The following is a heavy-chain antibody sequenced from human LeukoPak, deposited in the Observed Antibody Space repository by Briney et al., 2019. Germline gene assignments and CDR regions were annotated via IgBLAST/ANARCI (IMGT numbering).Heavy chain of an antibody. CDR1: GGSISSDY. V-gene: IGHV4-59*01. D-gene: IGHD1-26*01. Sequence: PSETLSLTCTVSGGSISSDYWSWIRQPPGKGLEWIGYIYYIGSTNYSPSLKSRITISVDTSKSHFSLKLSSVTAADTAVYYCARVVGATGSSDYWGQGTLVTVSS. CDR3: ARVVGATGSSDY. CDR2: IYYIGST. J-gene: IGHJ4*02.